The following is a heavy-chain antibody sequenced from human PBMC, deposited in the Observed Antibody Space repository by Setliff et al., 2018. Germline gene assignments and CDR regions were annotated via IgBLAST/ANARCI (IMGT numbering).Heavy chain of an antibody. CDR2: VHFTGST. CDR1: GASIRNFY. V-gene: IGHV4-59*08. Sequence: TLSLTCNVSGASIRNFYWTWIRQPPGKGLEWIGYVHFTGSTNYNPSLKSRVTISVDTSKNQFSLKLSSVTAADTGVYYCASCRYQVPYDYWGQGILVTVSS. D-gene: IGHD2-2*01. CDR3: ASCRYQVPYDY. J-gene: IGHJ4*02.